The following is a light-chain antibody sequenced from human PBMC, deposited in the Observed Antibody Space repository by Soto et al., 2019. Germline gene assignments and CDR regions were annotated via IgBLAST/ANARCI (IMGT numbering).Light chain of an antibody. CDR3: QQRGNWPWT. J-gene: IGKJ1*01. CDR2: GAS. V-gene: IGKV3-15*01. Sequence: ISMTQSPTHMSVSPGERATLSCRASQSVSSNLAWYQQKPGQAPRLLIYGASTRATGIPARFSGSGSGTDFTLTISSLEPEDFAVYYCQQRGNWPWTFGQGTKVDI. CDR1: QSVSSN.